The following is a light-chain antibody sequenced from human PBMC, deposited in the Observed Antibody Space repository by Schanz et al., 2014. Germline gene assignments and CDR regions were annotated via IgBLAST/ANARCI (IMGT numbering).Light chain of an antibody. CDR1: QSVTTN. CDR2: AAS. V-gene: IGKV3-15*01. Sequence: EVVMTQSPITLTVFPGERATLSCKTSQSVTTNLAWYQQKPGQAPRLLIYAASTRAAGIPARFGGSGSGKEFTLTISSLQSEDFAVYYCQQYNNWPRTFGQGTKVEIK. J-gene: IGKJ1*01. CDR3: QQYNNWPRT.